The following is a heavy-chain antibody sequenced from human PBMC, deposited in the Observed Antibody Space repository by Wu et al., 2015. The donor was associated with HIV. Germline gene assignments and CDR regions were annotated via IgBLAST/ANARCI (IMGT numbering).Heavy chain of an antibody. V-gene: IGHV4-30-4*01. CDR2: IYYSGSA. CDR3: VNSRDGYNYPDRFDY. D-gene: IGHD5-24*01. J-gene: IGHJ4*02. Sequence: QVQLQESGPLLVKPSQTLSLTCVVSGASIYSDNYFWTWIRQPPGKGLEWLGNIYYSGSASGNPSLRSRLTISLDTSTNQFSLKLNSVTAADTAIYYCVNSRDGYNYPDRFDYWGQGTLVTVSS. CDR1: GASIYSDNYF.